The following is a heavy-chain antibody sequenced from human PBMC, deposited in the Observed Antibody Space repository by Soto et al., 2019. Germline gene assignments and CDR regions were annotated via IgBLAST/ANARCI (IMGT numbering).Heavy chain of an antibody. CDR1: GGSISSGGYY. J-gene: IGHJ3*02. Sequence: PSETLSLTCTVSGGSISSGGYYWSWLRQHPGKGLERIGYIYNSGRTYYNPSLKSRVTISLDTSKNKFSLKLSSVTAADPAVYYCAKDRPRFIMGSGAFDIWGPGTMVTVS. V-gene: IGHV4-31*03. CDR3: AKDRPRFIMGSGAFDI. CDR2: IYNSGRT. D-gene: IGHD3-10*01.